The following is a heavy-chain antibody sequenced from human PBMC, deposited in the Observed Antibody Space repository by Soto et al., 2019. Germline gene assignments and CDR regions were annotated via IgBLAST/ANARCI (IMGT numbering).Heavy chain of an antibody. V-gene: IGHV4-59*01. CDR1: GGSISSYY. Sequence: SETLSLTCTVSGGSISSYYWSWIRQPPGKGLEWNGYIYYSGSTNYNPSLKSRVTISVDTSKNQFSLKLSSVTAADTAVYYCPSGGTPSFFSGGGCNTGVFDYGGRGTVDPVSS. J-gene: IGHJ4*02. D-gene: IGHD2-15*01. CDR3: PSGGTPSFFSGGGCNTGVFDY. CDR2: IYYSGST.